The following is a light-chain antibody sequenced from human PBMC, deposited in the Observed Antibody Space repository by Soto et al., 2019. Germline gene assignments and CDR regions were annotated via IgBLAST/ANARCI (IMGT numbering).Light chain of an antibody. CDR2: STN. CDR3: LLSYGGPHIGV. CDR1: TGAVTGGFY. J-gene: IGLJ3*02. Sequence: QAVVTQESSLTVSPGGTVTLTCASSTGAVTGGFYPTWFQQKPGQAPRALIYSTNNRHSWTPARFSGSLFKGKAALTLSGVQPEDEADYYCLLSYGGPHIGVFGGGTKLTVL. V-gene: IGLV7-43*01.